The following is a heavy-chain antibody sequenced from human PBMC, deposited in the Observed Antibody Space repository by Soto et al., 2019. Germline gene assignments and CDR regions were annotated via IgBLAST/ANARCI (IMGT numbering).Heavy chain of an antibody. V-gene: IGHV3-33*01. CDR3: ARDGVGATAFWGYLDY. CDR2: IRYDGSNI. Sequence: QVQLVESGGGVVQPGRSLRLSGVASGLTFSGYGLPWVRQAPGRGLEWVAIIRYDGSNIYYADSVRGRFAISRDNSKNTLFLQMDSLGAEDTAVYYCARDGVGATAFWGYLDYWGQGALVTVSS. CDR1: GLTFSGYG. D-gene: IGHD3-16*01. J-gene: IGHJ4*02.